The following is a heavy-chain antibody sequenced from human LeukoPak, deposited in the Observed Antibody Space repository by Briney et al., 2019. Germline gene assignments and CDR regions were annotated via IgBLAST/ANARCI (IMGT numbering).Heavy chain of an antibody. CDR1: GFTFSSYA. CDR3: AKDPGGGRIFGYFDY. Sequence: GSLRLSCAASGFTFSSYAMSWVRQAPGKGLEWVSAISGSGGSTYYADSVKGRFTISRDNSKNTLYLQMNSLRAEDTAVYYCAKDPGGGRIFGYFDYGGQGPLVTVSS. D-gene: IGHD3-10*02. V-gene: IGHV3-23*01. CDR2: ISGSGGST. J-gene: IGHJ4*02.